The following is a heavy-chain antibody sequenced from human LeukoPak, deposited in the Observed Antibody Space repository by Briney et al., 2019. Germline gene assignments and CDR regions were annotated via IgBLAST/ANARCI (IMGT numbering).Heavy chain of an antibody. CDR1: GFTFSTYW. V-gene: IGHV3-7*01. CDR2: IKEDGSDK. Sequence: GGSLRLSCAASGFTFSTYWMTWVRQAPGKGLEWVANIKEDGSDKYYVDSVKGRFTISRDNAKNSLYLQMNNLRAEDTAVYYCARDVGYFRFDYWGQGTLVTVSS. D-gene: IGHD5-18*01. J-gene: IGHJ4*02. CDR3: ARDVGYFRFDY.